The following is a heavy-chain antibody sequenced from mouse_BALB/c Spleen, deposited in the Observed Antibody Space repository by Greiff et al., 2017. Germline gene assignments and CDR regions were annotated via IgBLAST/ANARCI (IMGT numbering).Heavy chain of an antibody. CDR2: ISSGGST. J-gene: IGHJ2*01. CDR3: ARGGYRYVYYFDY. V-gene: IGHV5-6-5*01. CDR1: GFTFSSYA. Sequence: EVKLMESGGGLVKPGGSLKLSCAASGFTFSSYAMSWVRQTPEKRLEWVASISSGGSTYYPDSVKGRFTISRDNARNILYLQMSSLRSEDTAMYYCARGGYRYVYYFDYWGQGTTLTVSS. D-gene: IGHD2-14*01.